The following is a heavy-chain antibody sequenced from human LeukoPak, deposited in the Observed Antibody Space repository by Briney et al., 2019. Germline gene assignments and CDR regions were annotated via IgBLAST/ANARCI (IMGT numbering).Heavy chain of an antibody. CDR3: AKSFSPLDY. J-gene: IGHJ4*02. CDR1: GFTVSSNY. CDR2: ISGSGGST. V-gene: IGHV3-23*01. Sequence: QPGGSLRLSCVASGFTVSSNYMTWVRQAPGKGLEWVSAISGSGGSTYYADSVKGRFTISRDNSKNTLYLQMNSLRAEDTAVYYCAKSFSPLDYWGQGTLVTVSS.